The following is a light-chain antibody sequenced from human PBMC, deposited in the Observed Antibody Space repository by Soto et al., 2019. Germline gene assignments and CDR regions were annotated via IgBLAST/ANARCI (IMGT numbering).Light chain of an antibody. CDR2: GAS. Sequence: EIVMTQSPATLSVSPGERVSLSCRASRSVTIYLAWYQQKPGQAPRLLLSGASTRATGIPARFSGSGSGTEFTLTIRSLQPEDFAVYYCQQYSEWPSMFGPGTKVDIK. J-gene: IGKJ3*01. CDR3: QQYSEWPSM. CDR1: RSVTIY. V-gene: IGKV3-15*01.